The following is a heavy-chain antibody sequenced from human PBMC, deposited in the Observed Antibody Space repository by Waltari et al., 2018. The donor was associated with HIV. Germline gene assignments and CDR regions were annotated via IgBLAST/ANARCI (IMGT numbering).Heavy chain of an antibody. D-gene: IGHD3-22*01. Sequence: EVQLVESGGGLVQPGGSQRVSCAASGFTFSTYWMSWVRQAPGKGREWVANIKQDGSEKYYVDSGKGRFTISRDNAKNSLYLQMNSLRAEDTAVYYCARGPPNYYDSSGYGYWGQGTLVTVSS. V-gene: IGHV3-7*01. CDR1: GFTFSTYW. CDR3: ARGPPNYYDSSGYGY. J-gene: IGHJ4*02. CDR2: IKQDGSEK.